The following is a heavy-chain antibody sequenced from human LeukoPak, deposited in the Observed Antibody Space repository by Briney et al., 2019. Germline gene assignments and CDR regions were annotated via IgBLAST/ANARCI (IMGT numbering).Heavy chain of an antibody. CDR1: GISFSTYA. CDR3: ATAGNYRFDY. J-gene: IGHJ4*02. V-gene: IGHV3-74*01. CDR2: INPDGSTI. D-gene: IGHD1-7*01. Sequence: GGSLRLSCAASGISFSTYAMSWVRQAPGKGLVWVSRINPDGSTINYADSVKGRFTISRDNAKNTLYLQMNSLRAEDTAVYYCATAGNYRFDYWGQGTLVTVSS.